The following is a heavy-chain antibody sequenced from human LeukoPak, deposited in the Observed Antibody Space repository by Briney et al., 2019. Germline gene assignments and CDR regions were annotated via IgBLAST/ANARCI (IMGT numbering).Heavy chain of an antibody. CDR1: GGTFSSYA. CDR3: ARDKWGYCTNGVCPEYNWFDP. Sequence: ASVKVSCKASGGTFSSYAISWVRQAPGQGLEWMGGIIPIFGTANYAQKFQGRVTITTDESTSTAYMELRSLRSDDTAVYYCARDKWGYCTNGVCPEYNWFDPWGQGTLVTVSS. CDR2: IIPIFGTA. J-gene: IGHJ5*02. V-gene: IGHV1-69*05. D-gene: IGHD2-8*01.